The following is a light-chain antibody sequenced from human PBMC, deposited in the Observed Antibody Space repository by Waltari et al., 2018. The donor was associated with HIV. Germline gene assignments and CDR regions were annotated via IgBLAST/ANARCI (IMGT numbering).Light chain of an antibody. Sequence: DIVMTQSPDSLAVSLGERATINCKSNQSVLYSSNNKNYLAWYQQKPGQLPKLLIYWASTRESGVPDRFSGSGSGTDFTLTISSLQAEDVAVYYCQQYYSTPRTFGQGTKVEIK. CDR2: WAS. CDR1: QSVLYSSNNKNY. J-gene: IGKJ1*01. CDR3: QQYYSTPRT. V-gene: IGKV4-1*01.